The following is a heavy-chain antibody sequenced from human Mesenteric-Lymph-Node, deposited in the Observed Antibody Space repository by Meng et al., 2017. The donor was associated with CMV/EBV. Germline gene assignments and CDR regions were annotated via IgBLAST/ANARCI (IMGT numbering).Heavy chain of an antibody. CDR3: ARGERYCTNTVCSGLDAFEI. J-gene: IGHJ3*02. Sequence: GESLKISCEGSGYSFTSYWIGWVRQMPGKGLEWMGIIYLGDSDTRYNPSFRGQVTISADKSIRTAYLQWSSLQASDTAMYYCARGERYCTNTVCSGLDAFEIWGQGTMVTVSS. D-gene: IGHD2-8*01. CDR1: GYSFTSYW. CDR2: IYLGDSDT. V-gene: IGHV5-51*01.